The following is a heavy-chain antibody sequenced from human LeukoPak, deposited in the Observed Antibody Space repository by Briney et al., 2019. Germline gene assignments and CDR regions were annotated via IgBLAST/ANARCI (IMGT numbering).Heavy chain of an antibody. V-gene: IGHV1-69*13. Sequence: SVRVSCKASGGTFSSYAISWVRQAPGQGLEWMGGIIPIFGTANYAQKFQGRVTITADESTSTAYMELSSLRSEDTAVYYCARDNFYGSGSYSSDAFDIWGQGTMVTVSS. CDR3: ARDNFYGSGSYSSDAFDI. J-gene: IGHJ3*02. D-gene: IGHD3-10*01. CDR2: IIPIFGTA. CDR1: GGTFSSYA.